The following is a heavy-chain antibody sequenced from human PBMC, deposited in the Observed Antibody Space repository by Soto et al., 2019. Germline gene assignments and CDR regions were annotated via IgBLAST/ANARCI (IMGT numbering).Heavy chain of an antibody. CDR1: GGSISSGGYY. J-gene: IGHJ4*02. CDR3: ARSQQYYDFWSGYFDY. CDR2: IYYSGST. D-gene: IGHD3-3*01. Sequence: SETLSLTCTVSGGSISSGGYYWIWIRQHPGKGLEWIGYIYYSGSTYYNPSLKSRVTISVDTSKNQFSLKLSSVTAADTAVYYCARSQQYYDFWSGYFDYWGQGTLVTVSS. V-gene: IGHV4-31*03.